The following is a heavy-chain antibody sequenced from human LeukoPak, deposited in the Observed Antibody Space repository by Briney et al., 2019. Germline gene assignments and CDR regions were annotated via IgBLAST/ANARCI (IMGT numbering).Heavy chain of an antibody. CDR2: IILMFGTT. CDR3: TRDEHKGSATFNY. Sequence: ASVKVSSKASGGTFRSAAMSWVRQAPGQGLEWVGHIILMFGTTTYAQKFQGRVTITADESTRTVHMELNSLTSDDTAIYYCTRDEHKGSATFNYWGQGTLVIVSS. CDR1: GGTFRSAA. V-gene: IGHV1-69*13. D-gene: IGHD3-10*01. J-gene: IGHJ4*02.